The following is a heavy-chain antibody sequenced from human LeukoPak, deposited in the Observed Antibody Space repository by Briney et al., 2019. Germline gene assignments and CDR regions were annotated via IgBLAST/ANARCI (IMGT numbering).Heavy chain of an antibody. CDR3: ARTRERPGSYYDAFDI. CDR1: GGSISSYY. Sequence: SETLSLTCTVSGGSISSYYWSWIRQPPGKGLEWIGYIYYSGSINYNPSLKSRVTISVDTSKNQFSLKLSSVTAADTAVYYCARTRERPGSYYDAFDIWGQGTMVTVSS. D-gene: IGHD1-26*01. J-gene: IGHJ3*02. V-gene: IGHV4-59*01. CDR2: IYYSGSI.